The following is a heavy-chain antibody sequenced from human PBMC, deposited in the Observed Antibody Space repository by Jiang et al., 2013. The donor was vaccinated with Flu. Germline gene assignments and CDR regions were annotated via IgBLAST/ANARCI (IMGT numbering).Heavy chain of an antibody. CDR2: IYSTGST. D-gene: IGHD6-19*01. CDR3: AREKGTDWYGSFDY. J-gene: IGHJ4*02. Sequence: VSGGSISNYYWSWIRQPAGKGLEWIGRIYSTGSTNYNPSLKSRVAVSVDTSKNQFSLKLTSVTAADTAVYYCAREKGTDWYGSFDYWGQGALVTVSS. V-gene: IGHV4-4*07. CDR1: GGSISNYY.